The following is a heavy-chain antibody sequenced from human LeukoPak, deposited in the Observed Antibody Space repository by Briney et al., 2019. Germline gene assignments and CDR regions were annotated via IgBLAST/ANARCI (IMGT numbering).Heavy chain of an antibody. Sequence: SETLSLTCTVSGGSISSYYWSWVRQPPGKGLEWIGYIYYSGSTNYNPSLKSRVTISVDTSKNQFSLKLSSVTAADTAVYYCARHGGIAVAHLPYYFDYWGQGTLVTVSS. V-gene: IGHV4-59*08. J-gene: IGHJ4*02. D-gene: IGHD6-19*01. CDR1: GGSISSYY. CDR2: IYYSGST. CDR3: ARHGGIAVAHLPYYFDY.